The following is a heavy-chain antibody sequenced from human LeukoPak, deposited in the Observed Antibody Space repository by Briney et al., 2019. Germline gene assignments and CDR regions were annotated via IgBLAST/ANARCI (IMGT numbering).Heavy chain of an antibody. Sequence: GGSLRLSCAASGFTFSSYWMSWVRQAPGKGLEWVANIKQDGSEKYYVDSVKGRFTISRDNAKNSLYLQMNSLRAEDTAVYYCARDSCSGGSCYLDYWGQGTLVTVSS. D-gene: IGHD2-15*01. CDR2: IKQDGSEK. CDR1: GFTFSSYW. J-gene: IGHJ4*02. CDR3: ARDSCSGGSCYLDY. V-gene: IGHV3-7*01.